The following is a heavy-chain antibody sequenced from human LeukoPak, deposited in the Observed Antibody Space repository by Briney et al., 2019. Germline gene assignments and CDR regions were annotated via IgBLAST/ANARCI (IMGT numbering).Heavy chain of an antibody. J-gene: IGHJ4*02. CDR1: GGSISSSSYY. D-gene: IGHD5-24*01. CDR2: IYYSGST. V-gene: IGHV4-39*01. Sequence: SETLSLTCTVSGGSISSSSYYWGWIRQPPGKGLEWIGSIYYSGSTYYNPSLKSRVTISVDTSKNQFSLKLSSVTAADTAVYYCAAIEMATIDYWGQGTLVTVSS. CDR3: AAIEMATIDY.